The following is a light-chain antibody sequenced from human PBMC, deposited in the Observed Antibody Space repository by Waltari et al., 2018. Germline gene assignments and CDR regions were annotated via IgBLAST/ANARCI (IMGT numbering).Light chain of an antibody. J-gene: IGKJ4*01. CDR3: QQYDNYLFVT. CDR1: QDIVNF. V-gene: IGKV1-33*01. Sequence: IQMTKSPSSLSASVGDRVTIPCQASQDIVNFLNWYQQKPGEVPKLLIYGASTLTTGGPSRFSGSGSGTDFTFTITNLQPEDVATYYCQQYDNYLFVTFGGGTKLEIK. CDR2: GAS.